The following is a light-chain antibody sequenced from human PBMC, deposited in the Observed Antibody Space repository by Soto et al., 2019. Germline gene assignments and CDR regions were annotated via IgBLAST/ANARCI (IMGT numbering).Light chain of an antibody. CDR3: MQALQTHRT. CDR2: LGS. V-gene: IGKV2-28*01. Sequence: EIVLTQSPLSLPVTPGEPASISCRSSQSLLHSNGYNYLDWYLQKPGQSPQLLIYLGSNRASGVPDRFSGSGSGTDFTLKISRVKAEDVGVYYCMQALQTHRTFGQATTVDI. CDR1: QSLLHSNGYNY. J-gene: IGKJ1*01.